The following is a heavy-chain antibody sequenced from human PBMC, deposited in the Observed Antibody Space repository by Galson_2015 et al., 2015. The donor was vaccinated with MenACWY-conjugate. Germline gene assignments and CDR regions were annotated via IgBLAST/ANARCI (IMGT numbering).Heavy chain of an antibody. D-gene: IGHD2-2*01. J-gene: IGHJ5*02. CDR2: IYPGDSDA. Sequence: QSGAEVKKPGESLTISCKGLGYRFSKYWIGWVRQMPGKGLEWMGIIYPGDSDARYSPAFQGQVTMTVDTSINTAYLQWSSLKASDPAMYYCAASMEDIVVVIGATTLDAWGQGTLVTVSS. CDR3: AASMEDIVVVIGATTLDA. V-gene: IGHV5-51*01. CDR1: GYRFSKYW.